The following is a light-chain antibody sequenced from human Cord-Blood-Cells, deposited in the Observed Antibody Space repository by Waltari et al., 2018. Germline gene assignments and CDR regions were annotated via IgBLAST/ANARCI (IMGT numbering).Light chain of an antibody. CDR3: QQSYITPPYS. CDR1: QSISSY. V-gene: IGKV1-39*01. CDR2: AAS. J-gene: IGKJ2*03. Sequence: DIQMTQSPSSLSASVGDRVTITCRASQSISSYLNWYQQKPGKAPKLLIYAASSLQSGVPSSFSGSGSETDFTLPISSLQPEDFAPYYCQQSYITPPYSFGQGTKLEIK.